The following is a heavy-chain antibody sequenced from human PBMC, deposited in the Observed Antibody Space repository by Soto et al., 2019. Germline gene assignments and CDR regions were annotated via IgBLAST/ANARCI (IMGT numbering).Heavy chain of an antibody. CDR2: ISGSGGST. CDR3: SKDREYYDSSGHNWFDP. V-gene: IGHV3-23*01. Sequence: GGSLRLSCAASGFTFSSYAMSWVRQAPGKGLEWVSAISGSGGSTYYADSVKGRFTMSRDNSKNTLYLQRNSLRAEDTAVYYCSKDREYYDSSGHNWFDPWGQGTLVTVSS. J-gene: IGHJ5*02. CDR1: GFTFSSYA. D-gene: IGHD3-22*01.